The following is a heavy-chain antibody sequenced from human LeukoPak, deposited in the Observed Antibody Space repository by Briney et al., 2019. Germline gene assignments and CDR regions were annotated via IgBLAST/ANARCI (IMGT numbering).Heavy chain of an antibody. J-gene: IGHJ6*03. CDR2: IRSSGGTI. V-gene: IGHV3-48*04. CDR1: GFTFSSYD. Sequence: GGSLRLSCAASGFTFSSYDMSWVRQAPGKGLAWVSYIRSSGGTIYYADSVKGRFSISRDNAKNSLYLQMNSLRAEDTAVYYCAILFGPTWDYYYMDVGGKRTTVTVSS. D-gene: IGHD2/OR15-2a*01. CDR3: AILFGPTWDYYYMDV.